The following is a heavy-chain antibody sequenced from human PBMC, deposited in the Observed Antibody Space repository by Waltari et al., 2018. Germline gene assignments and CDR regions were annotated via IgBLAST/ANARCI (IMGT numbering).Heavy chain of an antibody. Sequence: EVQLVEYGGGLVKPGGSLSLSCAASGCTARRESTNWMRQTRGMGLEWLASISSSGDNIKYSDSLRGRFTVSRDNAGDSLYLQMNSLTVEDTATYYCSRGITIVEAQDNDDYWGQGILVTVSS. D-gene: IGHD3-10*01. CDR3: SRGITIVEAQDNDDY. J-gene: IGHJ4*02. CDR1: GCTARRES. V-gene: IGHV3-21*02. CDR2: ISSSGDNI.